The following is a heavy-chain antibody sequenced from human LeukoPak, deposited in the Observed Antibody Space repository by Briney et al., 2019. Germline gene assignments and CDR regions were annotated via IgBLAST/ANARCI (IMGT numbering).Heavy chain of an antibody. CDR1: GFTFSSYG. V-gene: IGHV3-33*01. Sequence: PGRSLRLSCAASGFTFSSYGMHWVRQAPGKGLEWVAVIWYDGSNKYYADSVKGRFTISRDNSRNTLYLQMNSLRAEDTAVYYCAREVGNYYGDPVVYWGQGTLVTVSS. J-gene: IGHJ4*02. D-gene: IGHD4-17*01. CDR3: AREVGNYYGDPVVY. CDR2: IWYDGSNK.